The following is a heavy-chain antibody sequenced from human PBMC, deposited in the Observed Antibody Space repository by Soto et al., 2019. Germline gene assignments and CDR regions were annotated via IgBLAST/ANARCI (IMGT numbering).Heavy chain of an antibody. CDR1: GGSISSGGYS. D-gene: IGHD1-26*01. CDR2: IYHSGST. CDR3: ASLLRARNFDY. J-gene: IGHJ4*02. Sequence: PSETLSLTCAVSGGSISSGGYSWSWIRQPPGKGLEWIGYIYHSGSTYYNPSLKSRVTISVDRSKNQFSLKLSSVTAADTAVYYCASLLRARNFDYWGQGTLVTV. V-gene: IGHV4-30-2*01.